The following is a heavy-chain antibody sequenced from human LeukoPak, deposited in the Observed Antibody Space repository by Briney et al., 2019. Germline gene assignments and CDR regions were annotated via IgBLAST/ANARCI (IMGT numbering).Heavy chain of an antibody. D-gene: IGHD4-17*01. CDR3: AKVGGDYGDYPWYYGMDV. Sequence: GGSLRLSCAASGFTFSNYAMSWVRQAPGKGLEWVSAISGSGGSTYYADSVKGRFTISRDNSKNTLYLQMNSLRAEDTAVYYCAKVGGDYGDYPWYYGMDVWGQGTTVTVSS. CDR1: GFTFSNYA. CDR2: ISGSGGST. J-gene: IGHJ6*02. V-gene: IGHV3-23*01.